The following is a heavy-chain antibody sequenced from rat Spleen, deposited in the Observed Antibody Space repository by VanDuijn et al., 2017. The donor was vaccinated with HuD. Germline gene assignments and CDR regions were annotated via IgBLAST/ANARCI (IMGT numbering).Heavy chain of an antibody. CDR1: GFKFSYYW. V-gene: IGHV5-31*01. D-gene: IGHD1-11*01. CDR2: ITKDGGSL. CDR3: SRGGATRFDY. Sequence: EVQLVESGGGLVQPGRSLKLSCVASGFKFSYYWMTWIRQAPGQGLDWVASITKDGGSLFYRDSVKGRFTVSRDNEQNTLYLQMNSLRSEDTATYYCSRGGATRFDYWGQGVMVTVSS. J-gene: IGHJ2*01.